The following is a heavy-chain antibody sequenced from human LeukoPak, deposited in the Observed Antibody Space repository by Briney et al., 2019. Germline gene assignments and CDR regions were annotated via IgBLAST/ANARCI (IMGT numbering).Heavy chain of an antibody. Sequence: PSETLSLTCTVSGGPISSGGYYWSWIRQHPGKGLEWIGYIYYSGSTYYNPSLKSRVTISVDTSKNQFSLKLSSVTAADTAVYYCARSAPARHLNDAFDIWGQGTMVTVSS. CDR3: ARSAPARHLNDAFDI. J-gene: IGHJ3*02. CDR2: IYYSGST. CDR1: GGPISSGGYY. V-gene: IGHV4-31*03. D-gene: IGHD6-6*01.